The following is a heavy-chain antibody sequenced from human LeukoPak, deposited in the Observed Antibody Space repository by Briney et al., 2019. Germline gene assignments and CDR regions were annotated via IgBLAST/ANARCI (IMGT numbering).Heavy chain of an antibody. Sequence: PGGSLRPSCAASGFTFSSYGMHWVRQAPGKGLEWVAVISYDGSNKYYADSVKGRFTISRDNSKNTLYLQMNSLRAEDTAVYYCAKNGGIQLWPDYWGQGTLVTVSS. CDR2: ISYDGSNK. CDR3: AKNGGIQLWPDY. J-gene: IGHJ4*02. V-gene: IGHV3-30*18. D-gene: IGHD5-18*01. CDR1: GFTFSSYG.